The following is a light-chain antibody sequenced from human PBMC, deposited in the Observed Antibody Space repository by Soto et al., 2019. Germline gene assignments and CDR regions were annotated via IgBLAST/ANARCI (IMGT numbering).Light chain of an antibody. V-gene: IGLV1-40*01. CDR1: NSNIGTGFH. CDR2: ADN. Sequence: QLVLTQPPSVSGAPGQRVTISCTGTNSNIGTGFHVNWYQQLPGTAPRLLIYADNIRPSGVPDRFSGSKSDTSASLAITGLQSEDEADYYCQSYDSRVIGMVFGGGTKVTVL. CDR3: QSYDSRVIGMV. J-gene: IGLJ2*01.